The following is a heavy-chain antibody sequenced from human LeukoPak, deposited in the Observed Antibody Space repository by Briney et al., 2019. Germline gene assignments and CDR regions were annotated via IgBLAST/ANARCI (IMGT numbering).Heavy chain of an antibody. Sequence: GGPLRLSCAASGFTFSSYEMNWVRQAPGKGLEWVSYKYREEFTIYYADSVKGRFTISRGNAKNSLYLHINSLRAEDTAVYYCARDLEDSSGYYLDLDYWGQRTL. CDR2: KYREEFTI. D-gene: IGHD3-22*01. CDR1: GFTFSSYE. J-gene: IGHJ4*02. V-gene: IGHV3-48*03. CDR3: ARDLEDSSGYYLDLDY.